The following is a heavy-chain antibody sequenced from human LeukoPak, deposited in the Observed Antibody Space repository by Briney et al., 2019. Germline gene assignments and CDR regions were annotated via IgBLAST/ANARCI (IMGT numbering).Heavy chain of an antibody. CDR2: IYSGGST. Sequence: PGGSLRLSCAASGFIVSSNYMSWVRQAPGKGLEWVAVIYSGGSTYYADSVKGRFTISRDNSKNTLSLQMNSLRAEDTAVYYCARDGGNGTPDYWGQGTLVTVSP. CDR3: ARDGGNGTPDY. V-gene: IGHV3-53*01. D-gene: IGHD4-23*01. J-gene: IGHJ4*02. CDR1: GFIVSSNY.